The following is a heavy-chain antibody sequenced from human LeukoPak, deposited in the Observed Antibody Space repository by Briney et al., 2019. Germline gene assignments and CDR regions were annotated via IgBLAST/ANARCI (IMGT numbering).Heavy chain of an antibody. D-gene: IGHD2/OR15-2a*01. Sequence: GGSLRLSCAASGFTFDDYAMHWVRQAPGKGLEWVSGISWNSATIGYADSVKGRFTISRDNAKNSLYLQMNSLRAEDTALYYCAKVSTFTGSSTVVWGKGTTVTVSS. CDR1: GFTFDDYA. J-gene: IGHJ6*04. CDR3: AKVSTFTGSSTVV. CDR2: ISWNSATI. V-gene: IGHV3-9*01.